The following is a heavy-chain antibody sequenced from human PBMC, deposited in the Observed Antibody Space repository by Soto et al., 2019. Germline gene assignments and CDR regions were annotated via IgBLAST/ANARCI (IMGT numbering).Heavy chain of an antibody. CDR1: GFTFSSYA. V-gene: IGHV3-23*01. CDR3: AKDPRGWGGGSHHDY. Sequence: EVQLLESGGGLVQPGGSLRLSCAASGFTFSSYAMSWVRQAPGKGLEWVSAISGSGGSTYYADSVKGRFTISSDNSKNTLYLQMNSLRAEDTAVYYCAKDPRGWGGGSHHDYWGQGTLVTVSS. D-gene: IGHD2-15*01. J-gene: IGHJ4*02. CDR2: ISGSGGST.